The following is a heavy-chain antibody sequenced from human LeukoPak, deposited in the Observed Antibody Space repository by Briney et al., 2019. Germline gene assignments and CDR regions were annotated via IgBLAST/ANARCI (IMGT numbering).Heavy chain of an antibody. J-gene: IGHJ3*02. D-gene: IGHD1-1*01. CDR1: GFTFSSFAM. CDR2: IFYSGQT. Sequence: NSGGTLRLSCAASGFTFSSFAMSWIRQPPGKGLEWVGTIFYSGQTYYNPSLKSRVTISVDTSKNQFSLKLRSVTAADTAVYYCARDREQQLVRFYNAFDIWGQGTMVTVSS. V-gene: IGHV4-39*07. CDR3: ARDREQQLVRFYNAFDI.